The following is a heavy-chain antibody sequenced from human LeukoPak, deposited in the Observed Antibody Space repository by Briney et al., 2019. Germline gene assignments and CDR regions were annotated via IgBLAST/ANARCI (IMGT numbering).Heavy chain of an antibody. Sequence: GRSLRLPCAASGFTFSSYGMHWVRQAPGKGLEWVAVISYDGSNKYYADSVKGRFTISRDNSKNTLYLQMNSLRAEDTAVYYCARITSGWISNWFDPWGQGTLVTVSS. CDR1: GFTFSSYG. CDR3: ARITSGWISNWFDP. J-gene: IGHJ5*02. V-gene: IGHV3-30*03. CDR2: ISYDGSNK. D-gene: IGHD6-19*01.